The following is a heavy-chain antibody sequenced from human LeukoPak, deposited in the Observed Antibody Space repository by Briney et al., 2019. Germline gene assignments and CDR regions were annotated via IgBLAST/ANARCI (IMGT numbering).Heavy chain of an antibody. J-gene: IGHJ4*02. CDR3: ARGGVNYYGSGAN. Sequence: PGGALRLSCAASGFTFSSYEMNWVRQAPGKGLEWVSYISSSGSTIYYADSVKGRFTISRDNAKNSLYLQMNSLRAEDTAVYDCARGGVNYYGSGANWGQGTLVTVSS. D-gene: IGHD3-10*01. V-gene: IGHV3-48*03. CDR1: GFTFSSYE. CDR2: ISSSGSTI.